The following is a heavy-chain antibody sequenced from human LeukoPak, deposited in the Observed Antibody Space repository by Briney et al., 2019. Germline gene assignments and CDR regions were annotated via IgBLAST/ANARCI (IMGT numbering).Heavy chain of an antibody. V-gene: IGHV3-15*01. CDR1: GFTFSNAW. CDR2: IKSKTDGGTT. CDR3: ITGAAESLFSLT. Sequence: TGGSLRLSCAASGFTFSNAWMTWVRQAPGKGLEWVGRIKSKTDGGTTDYAAPVKGRFTISRDDSKNTLYLQMNSLKTEDTAVYYCITGAAESLFSLTWGQGTLVTVSS. D-gene: IGHD2-21*01. J-gene: IGHJ5*02.